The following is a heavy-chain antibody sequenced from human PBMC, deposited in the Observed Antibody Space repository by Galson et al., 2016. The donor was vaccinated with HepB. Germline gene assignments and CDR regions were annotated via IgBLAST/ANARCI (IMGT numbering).Heavy chain of an antibody. CDR2: IDPSDSYT. V-gene: IGHV5-10-1*01. CDR1: GYRFTRYW. D-gene: IGHD3-3*01. J-gene: IGHJ5*02. Sequence: QSGAEVKNPGESLRISCKGSGYRFTRYWISWVRQMPGKGLEWMGRIDPSDSYTNYSPSFQGHVTISTDKSISTAYLQWSSLKASDTAIYYCARRSVGDSFDPWGQGTLVTVSS. CDR3: ARRSVGDSFDP.